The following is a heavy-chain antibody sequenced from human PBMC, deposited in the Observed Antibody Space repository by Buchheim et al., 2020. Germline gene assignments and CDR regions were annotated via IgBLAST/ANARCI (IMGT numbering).Heavy chain of an antibody. CDR1: GDSVSGGAYY. CDR2: VHYSGST. CDR3: ARLLIDYGDYYFDS. D-gene: IGHD4-17*01. V-gene: IGHV4-31*03. Sequence: QVQLQESGPGLVKPSQTLSLTCTVSGDSVSGGAYYWTWIRQHPGQGLEWIGYVHYSGSTYYNPSLQSRVALSIDTSKHQFSLRLNSMTAADTAVYFCARLLIDYGDYYFDSWGHGTL. J-gene: IGHJ4*01.